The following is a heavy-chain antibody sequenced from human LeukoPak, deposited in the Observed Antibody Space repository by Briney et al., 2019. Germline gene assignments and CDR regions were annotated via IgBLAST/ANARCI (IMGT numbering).Heavy chain of an antibody. CDR3: AKGGTYSGYDPSYFDY. J-gene: IGHJ4*02. D-gene: IGHD5-12*01. V-gene: IGHV3-23*01. CDR2: ISGSGGST. CDR1: GFTFSSYA. Sequence: GGSLRLSCEASGFTFSSYAMNWVRQAPGKGLEWVSVISGSGGSTYYADSVKGRFSISRDNSKNTLYLQMNSLRAEDTAVYYCAKGGTYSGYDPSYFDYWGQGTLVTVSS.